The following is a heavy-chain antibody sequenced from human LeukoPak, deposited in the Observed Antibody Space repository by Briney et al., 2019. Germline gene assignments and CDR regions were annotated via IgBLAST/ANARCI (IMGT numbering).Heavy chain of an antibody. CDR1: GFTFSDYM. J-gene: IGHJ4*02. Sequence: PGGSLRLSCAASGFTFSDYMMNWVRQAPGKGLAWVSRINSDGSSTSYADSVKGRFTISRDNAKNTLYLQMNSLRAEDTAVYYCVRDRKNYYFDYWGQGTLVTVSS. CDR3: VRDRKNYYFDY. D-gene: IGHD1-14*01. V-gene: IGHV3-74*01. CDR2: INSDGSST.